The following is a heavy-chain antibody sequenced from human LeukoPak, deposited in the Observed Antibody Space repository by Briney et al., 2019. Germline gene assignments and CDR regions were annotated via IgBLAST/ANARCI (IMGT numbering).Heavy chain of an antibody. Sequence: GASVKVSCKTSGYTFSLYGVSWVRQAPGQGLEWMGWVSPYDGNTKYAQKFQGRVTMTTDTSTSTAYMELRSLRSDDTAVYYCARYVGINEWEPHYWGQGTLVTVSS. CDR1: GYTFSLYG. J-gene: IGHJ4*02. CDR3: ARYVGINEWEPHY. D-gene: IGHD1-26*01. V-gene: IGHV1-18*01. CDR2: VSPYDGNT.